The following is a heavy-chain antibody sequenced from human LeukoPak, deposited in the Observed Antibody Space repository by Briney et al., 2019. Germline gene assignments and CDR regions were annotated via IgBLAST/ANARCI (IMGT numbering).Heavy chain of an antibody. D-gene: IGHD3-10*01. V-gene: IGHV1-69*05. CDR1: GSAFTGCC. J-gene: IGHJ4*02. Sequence: SVKLSCKAAGSAFTGCCMNLVRQAPGQGLGWMGGTIPIFGTGNYAQKLQDRGTITTAESTSTTSMELSSLRSEDTAVDYCARESGFGAVFDYWGQGTLVTVSS. CDR3: ARESGFGAVFDY. CDR2: TIPIFGTG.